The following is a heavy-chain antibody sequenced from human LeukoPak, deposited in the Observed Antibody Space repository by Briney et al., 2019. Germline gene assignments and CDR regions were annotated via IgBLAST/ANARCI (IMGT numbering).Heavy chain of an antibody. CDR1: GGSFSGYY. J-gene: IGHJ4*02. V-gene: IGHV4-34*01. Sequence: PSETLSLTCAVYGGSFSGYYWSWIRQPPGKGLEWIGEINHSGSTNYNPSLKSRVTISVDTSKNQFSLKLSSVTAADTAVYYCARGYRWFGELLYNYWGQGTLVTVSS. CDR2: INHSGST. D-gene: IGHD3-10*01. CDR3: ARGYRWFGELLYNY.